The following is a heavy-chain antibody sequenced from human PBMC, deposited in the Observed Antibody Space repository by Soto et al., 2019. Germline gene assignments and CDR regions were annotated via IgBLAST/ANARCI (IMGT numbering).Heavy chain of an antibody. CDR2: ISCCGGST. V-gene: IGHV3-23*01. J-gene: IGHJ4*02. D-gene: IGHD6-19*01. Sequence: EVQLLESGGGVVQPGGSLRLSCEASGFNFKKFAMGWVRQAPGEGLEWVSGISCCGGSTSYADSVKGRFTLARDDSKNTLSLHLNSLKFEATARYFCAKAAGEQWLIPHLDNWGQGTLVTVS. CDR3: AKAAGEQWLIPHLDN. CDR1: GFNFKKFA.